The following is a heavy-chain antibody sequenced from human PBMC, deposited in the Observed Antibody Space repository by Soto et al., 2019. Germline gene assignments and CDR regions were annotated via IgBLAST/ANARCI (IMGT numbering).Heavy chain of an antibody. V-gene: IGHV4-34*01. J-gene: IGHJ4*02. Sequence: SETLSLTCAVYGGSFSGYYWSWIRQPPGKGLEWIGEINHSGSTNYNPSLKSRVTISVDTSKNQFSLKLSSVTAADTAVYYCATSQVVVAATPSGLGYWGQGTLVTVSS. D-gene: IGHD2-15*01. CDR2: INHSGST. CDR3: ATSQVVVAATPSGLGY. CDR1: GGSFSGYY.